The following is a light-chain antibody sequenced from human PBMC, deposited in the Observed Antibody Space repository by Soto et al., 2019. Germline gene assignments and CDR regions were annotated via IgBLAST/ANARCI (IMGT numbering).Light chain of an antibody. V-gene: IGLV1-40*01. CDR3: QSYDSSLSGNVV. CDR2: GNS. J-gene: IGLJ2*01. Sequence: QPVLTQPPSVSGAPGQRVTISCTGSSSNIGAGYDVHWYQQLPGTAPKLLIYGNSNRPSGVPDRFSGSKSGTSASLAITGLQAEDGADYYCQSYDSSLSGNVVFGGGTKLTVL. CDR1: SSNIGAGYD.